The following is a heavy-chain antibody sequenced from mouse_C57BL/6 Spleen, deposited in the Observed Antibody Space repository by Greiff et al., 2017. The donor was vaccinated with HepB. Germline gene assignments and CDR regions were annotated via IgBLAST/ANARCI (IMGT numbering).Heavy chain of an antibody. CDR1: GYTFTSYW. D-gene: IGHD2-5*01. J-gene: IGHJ2*01. CDR2: IHPNSGST. V-gene: IGHV1-64*01. CDR3: ATDHSNPCFDY. Sequence: VQLQQPGAELVKPGASVKLSCKASGYTFTSYWMHWVKQRPGQGLEWIGMIHPNSGSTNYNEKFKSKATLTVDKSSSTAYMQLSSLTSEDSAVYYCATDHSNPCFDYWGQGTTLTVSS.